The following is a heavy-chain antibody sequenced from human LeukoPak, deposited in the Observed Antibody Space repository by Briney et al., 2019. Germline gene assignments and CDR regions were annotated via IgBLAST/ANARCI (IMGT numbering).Heavy chain of an antibody. CDR1: GGSISSYY. CDR2: IYYSGST. V-gene: IGHV4-59*01. J-gene: IGHJ3*02. Sequence: SETLSLTCTVSGGSISSYYWSWIRQPPGKGLEWIGYIYYSGSTNYNPSLKSRVTISVDTSKNQFSLKLSSVTAADTAVYYCARGPPTYIVVVVAATRWDDAFDIWGQGTMVTVSS. D-gene: IGHD2-15*01. CDR3: ARGPPTYIVVVVAATRWDDAFDI.